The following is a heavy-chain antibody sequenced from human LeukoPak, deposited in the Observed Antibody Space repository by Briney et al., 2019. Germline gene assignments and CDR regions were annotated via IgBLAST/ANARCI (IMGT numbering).Heavy chain of an antibody. J-gene: IGHJ5*02. CDR3: ARSNTQLQWFGALGP. CDR2: ISNNGGST. D-gene: IGHD3-10*01. Sequence: GGSLRLSCAASGFTFSSYAMHWVRQAPGKGLEYVSAISNNGGSTFYATSVKGRFTISRDNSKNTLYLQMGSLRAEDKAVYYCARSNTQLQWFGALGPWGQGTLVTVSS. V-gene: IGHV3-64*01. CDR1: GFTFSSYA.